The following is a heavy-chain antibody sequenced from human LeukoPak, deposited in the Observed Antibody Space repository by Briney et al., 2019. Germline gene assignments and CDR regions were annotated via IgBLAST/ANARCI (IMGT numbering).Heavy chain of an antibody. D-gene: IGHD3-10*01. CDR3: ARQISDYYYYYMDV. CDR2: IYYSGTT. Sequence: SETLSLTCTVSGGSISSSTYYWGWIRQPPGKGLEWIGTIYYSGTTYYNPSLDSRVTISEDTSKNKFSLTLRSVTAADTAVYYCARQISDYYYYYMDVWGKGTTVTVSS. V-gene: IGHV4-39*01. J-gene: IGHJ6*03. CDR1: GGSISSSTYY.